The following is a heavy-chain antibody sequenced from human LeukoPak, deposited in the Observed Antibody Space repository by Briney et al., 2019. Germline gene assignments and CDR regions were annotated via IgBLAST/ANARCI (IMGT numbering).Heavy chain of an antibody. CDR2: IWYDGSDK. J-gene: IGHJ4*02. V-gene: IGHV3-33*01. Sequence: GGVLRLSCAASGFTFSSFGMHWVRQAPGKGLEWVALIWYDGSDKYYADSVKGRFTISRDNTKNTLYIQINSLRAEDTAVYYCARKGYSGSYRYYFDYWGQGTLVTVSS. D-gene: IGHD1-26*01. CDR1: GFTFSSFG. CDR3: ARKGYSGSYRYYFDY.